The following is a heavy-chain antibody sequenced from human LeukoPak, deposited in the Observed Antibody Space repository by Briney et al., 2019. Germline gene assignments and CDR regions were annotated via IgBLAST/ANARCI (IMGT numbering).Heavy chain of an antibody. CDR1: GGSISSYY. V-gene: IGHV4-59*01. D-gene: IGHD3-10*01. J-gene: IGHJ4*02. CDR2: IYYSGST. Sequence: SETLSLTCTVSGGSISSYYWSWIRQPPGKGLEWIGYIYYSGSTNYNPSLKSRVTISVDTSKNQFSLKLSSVIAADTAVYYCARASPYGSGSYYDYWGQGTLVTVSS. CDR3: ARASPYGSGSYYDY.